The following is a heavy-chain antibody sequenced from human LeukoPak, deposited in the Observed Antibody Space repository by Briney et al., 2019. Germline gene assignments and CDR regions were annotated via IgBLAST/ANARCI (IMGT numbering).Heavy chain of an antibody. Sequence: ASVKVSCKASGYTLTGYYMHWVRQAPGQGLEWMGWINPNSGGTNYAQKFQGRVTMTRDTSISTAYMELSRLRSDDTAVYYCARDHPSPPGHDYGDYVDYWGQGTLVTVSS. CDR3: ARDHPSPPGHDYGDYVDY. CDR2: INPNSGGT. V-gene: IGHV1-2*02. D-gene: IGHD4-17*01. CDR1: GYTLTGYY. J-gene: IGHJ4*02.